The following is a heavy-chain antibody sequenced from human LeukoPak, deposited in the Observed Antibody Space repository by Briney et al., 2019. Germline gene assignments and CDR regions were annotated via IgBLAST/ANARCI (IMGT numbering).Heavy chain of an antibody. D-gene: IGHD3-22*01. CDR3: ARHSPPGVAYHYDSSGYYYSWFDP. J-gene: IGHJ5*02. V-gene: IGHV4-59*08. CDR2: IYYSGST. CDR1: GGSISSYY. Sequence: SETLSLTCTVSGGSISSYYWSWIRQPPGKGLEWIGYIYYSGSTNYNPSLKSRVTISVDTSKNQFSLKLSSVTAADTAVYYCARHSPPGVAYHYDSSGYYYSWFDPWGQGTLVTVSS.